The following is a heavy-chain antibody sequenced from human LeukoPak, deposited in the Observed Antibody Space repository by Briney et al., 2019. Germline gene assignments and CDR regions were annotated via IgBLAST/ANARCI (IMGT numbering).Heavy chain of an antibody. Sequence: WGSLRLSCAAYKFTFCVFWWHWLRQAQGKGLVWGSRINSGGRISSYADSGKGRFTISTYNAKNTLDLQMQSLGAEDTAVYYCARGSGFGYRYVYDYYGMDVWGQGTTVTVSS. V-gene: IGHV3-74*01. D-gene: IGHD5-18*01. CDR2: INSGGRIS. CDR3: ARGSGFGYRYVYDYYGMDV. J-gene: IGHJ6*02. CDR1: KFTFCVFW.